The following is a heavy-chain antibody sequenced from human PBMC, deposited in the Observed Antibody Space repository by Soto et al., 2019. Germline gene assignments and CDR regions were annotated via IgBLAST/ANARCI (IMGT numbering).Heavy chain of an antibody. CDR2: IWYDGSNK. CDR3: ARDITMVRGVIDRYYYGMDV. V-gene: IGHV3-33*01. CDR1: GFTFSSYG. D-gene: IGHD3-10*01. J-gene: IGHJ6*02. Sequence: QVQLVESGGGVVQPGRSLRLSCAASGFTFSSYGMHWVRQAPGKGLEWVAVIWYDGSNKYYADSVKGRFTISRDNSKNTLYLQMKTVRAEDTAVYYCARDITMVRGVIDRYYYGMDVWGQGDTVTV.